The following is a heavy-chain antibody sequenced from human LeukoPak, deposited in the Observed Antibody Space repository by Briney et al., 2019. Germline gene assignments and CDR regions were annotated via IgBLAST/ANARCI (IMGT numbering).Heavy chain of an antibody. CDR1: GYTFTSYG. V-gene: IGHV1-18*01. D-gene: IGHD5-24*01. Sequence: ASVTVSCKASGYTFTSYGISWVRQAPGQGLEWMGWISAYNGNTNYAQKLQGRVTMTTDTSTSTAYMELRSLRSDDTAVYYCARVAVEMATISYYYYYMDVWGKGTTVTVSS. CDR2: ISAYNGNT. J-gene: IGHJ6*03. CDR3: ARVAVEMATISYYYYYMDV.